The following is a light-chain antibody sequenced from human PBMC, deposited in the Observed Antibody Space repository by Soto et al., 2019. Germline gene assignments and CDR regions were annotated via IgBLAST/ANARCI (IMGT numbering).Light chain of an antibody. CDR1: QSVRSY. J-gene: IGKJ1*01. Sequence: EIVLTQSPATLSLSPGERATLSCRASQSVRSYLAWYQQKPGQTPRLLIYDAFNRATGIPARFSGSGSGTDFTLTISSLEPEDFALYYCHQRQSWPRTFGQGTKVDI. CDR2: DAF. CDR3: HQRQSWPRT. V-gene: IGKV3-11*01.